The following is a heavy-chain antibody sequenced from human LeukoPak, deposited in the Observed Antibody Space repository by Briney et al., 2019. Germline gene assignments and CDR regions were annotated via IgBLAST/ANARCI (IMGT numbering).Heavy chain of an antibody. CDR1: GFTFDGYG. CDR2: INWNGGST. V-gene: IGHV3-20*04. J-gene: IGHJ4*02. D-gene: IGHD5-18*01. Sequence: PGGSLRLSCAASGFTFDGYGMGWVRQAPGKGLEWVSGINWNGGSTGYVGSVKGRFTIYRDNAKNLLYLQMNSLRVEDTALYYCARDGYGYSYDYWGQGTLVTVSS. CDR3: ARDGYGYSYDY.